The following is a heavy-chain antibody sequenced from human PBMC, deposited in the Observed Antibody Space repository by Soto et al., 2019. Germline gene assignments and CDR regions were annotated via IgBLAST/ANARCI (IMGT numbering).Heavy chain of an antibody. D-gene: IGHD3-16*02. CDR3: ASLRWGELSLYRPHDAFDI. J-gene: IGHJ3*02. CDR2: INPNSGGT. V-gene: IGHV1-2*02. CDR1: GYTFTGYY. Sequence: ASVKISCKASGYTFTGYYMHWVRQAPGQGLEWMGWINPNSGGTNYAQKFQGRVTMTRDTSIRTAYMELSRLRSDDTAVYYCASLRWGELSLYRPHDAFDIWGQGTMVTVSS.